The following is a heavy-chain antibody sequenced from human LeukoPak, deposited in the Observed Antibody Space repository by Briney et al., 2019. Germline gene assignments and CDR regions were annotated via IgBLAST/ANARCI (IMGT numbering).Heavy chain of an antibody. V-gene: IGHV3-21*06. CDR1: GFTFSSYA. Sequence: GGSLRLSCAASGFTFSSYAMSWVRQAPGKGLEWVSSLTSSSSKASYVDSVKGRFTIFRDNAQNSLYLQMDSLRGEDTAVYYCTRDGIGPHDFWGQGTLVTVSS. CDR2: LTSSSSKA. J-gene: IGHJ4*02. CDR3: TRDGIGPHDF.